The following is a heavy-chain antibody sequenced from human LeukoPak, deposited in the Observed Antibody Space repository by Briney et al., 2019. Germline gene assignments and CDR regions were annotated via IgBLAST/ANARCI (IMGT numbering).Heavy chain of an antibody. J-gene: IGHJ4*02. CDR1: GFTFSSYA. CDR3: ARDSPLYTVTTRFDC. Sequence: GGSLRLSCAASGFTFSSYAMHWVRQAPGKGLEWVAVISYDGSNKYYADSVKGRFTISRDNSKNTLYLQMNSLRAEDTAVYYCARDSPLYTVTTRFDCWGQGTLVTVSS. D-gene: IGHD4-17*01. V-gene: IGHV3-30*04. CDR2: ISYDGSNK.